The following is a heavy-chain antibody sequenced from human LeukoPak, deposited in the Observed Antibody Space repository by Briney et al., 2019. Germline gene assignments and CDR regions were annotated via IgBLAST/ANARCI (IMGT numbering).Heavy chain of an antibody. CDR3: AREKVLMVRGALLDAFNI. D-gene: IGHD3-10*01. V-gene: IGHV4-61*09. Sequence: SETLSLTCTVSGGSISSGSYYWGWIRQPAGKGLEWIGHIYSSGSTNYNPSLKSRVTISVDTSKNQFSLKLSSVTAADTAVYYCAREKVLMVRGALLDAFNIWGQGTMVTVSS. CDR1: GGSISSGSYY. CDR2: IYSSGST. J-gene: IGHJ3*02.